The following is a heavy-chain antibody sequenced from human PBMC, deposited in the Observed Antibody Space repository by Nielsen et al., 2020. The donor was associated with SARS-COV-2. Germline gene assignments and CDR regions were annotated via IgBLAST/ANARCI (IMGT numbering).Heavy chain of an antibody. Sequence: GGSLRLSCAASGFTFSNSDMNWVHQAPGKGLEWVSGVSWNGSRTHYADSVKGRFIISRDNSRNTLYLQMNSLRAEDTAVYYCARGVGDILTGYYIGSDYWGQGTLVTVSS. CDR3: ARGVGDILTGYYIGSDY. D-gene: IGHD3-9*01. J-gene: IGHJ4*02. V-gene: IGHV3-35*01. CDR1: GFTFSNSD. CDR2: VSWNGSRT.